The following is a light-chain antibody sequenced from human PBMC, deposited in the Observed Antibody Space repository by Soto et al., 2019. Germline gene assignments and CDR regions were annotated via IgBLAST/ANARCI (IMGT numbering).Light chain of an antibody. CDR1: HSLLHSNGYNY. V-gene: IGKV2-28*01. Sequence: DILMTQSPLSLPVTPVYPSSISCXSSHSLLHSNGYNYLDWYLQKPGQSPQLLIYLGSNRASGVPDRFSGSGSGTDFTLKISRVEAEDVGVYYCMQALQTRTFGQGTKVDI. J-gene: IGKJ1*01. CDR2: LGS. CDR3: MQALQTRT.